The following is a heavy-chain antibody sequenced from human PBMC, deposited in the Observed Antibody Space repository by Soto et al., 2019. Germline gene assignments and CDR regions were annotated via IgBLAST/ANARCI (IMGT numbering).Heavy chain of an antibody. J-gene: IGHJ5*02. CDR2: ISGSGGST. CDR3: AKGSAAANLFNWFDP. V-gene: IGHV3-23*01. CDR1: GFTFSRYA. Sequence: PGVSLRLSCAASGFTFSRYAMSWVRQAPGKGLEWVSAISGSGGSTYYADSVKGRFTISRDNSKNTLYLQMNSLRAEDTAVYYCAKGSAAANLFNWFDPWGQGTLVTVSS. D-gene: IGHD6-13*01.